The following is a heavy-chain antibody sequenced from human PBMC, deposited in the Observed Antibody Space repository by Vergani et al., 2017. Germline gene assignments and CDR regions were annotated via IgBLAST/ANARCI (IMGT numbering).Heavy chain of an antibody. J-gene: IGHJ6*02. CDR3: ARGYDSSGYWYDYYYGMHV. CDR2: ISSSSSTI. CDR1: GFTFSSYS. Sequence: EVQLVESGGGLVQPGGSLRLSCAASGFTFSSYSMNWVRQAPGKGLEWVSYISSSSSTIYYADSVKGRFTISRDNAKNSLYLQMNSLRAEDTAVYYCARGYDSSGYWYDYYYGMHVWGQGP. V-gene: IGHV3-48*01. D-gene: IGHD3-22*01.